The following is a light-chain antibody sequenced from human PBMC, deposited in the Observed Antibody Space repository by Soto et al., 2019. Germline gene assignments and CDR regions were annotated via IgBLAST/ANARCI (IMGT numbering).Light chain of an antibody. CDR1: QSVSSPY. CDR3: QHYATSPGS. CDR2: GAS. Sequence: IVLTQSPGTLSLSPGERATLSCRASQSVSSPYLAWYQQKPGQAPRLLIFGASSRPTGIPDRFSGSGSGTDFTLTIRRLEPEDFAVYYCQHYATSPGSFGQGTKVEIK. J-gene: IGKJ1*01. V-gene: IGKV3-20*01.